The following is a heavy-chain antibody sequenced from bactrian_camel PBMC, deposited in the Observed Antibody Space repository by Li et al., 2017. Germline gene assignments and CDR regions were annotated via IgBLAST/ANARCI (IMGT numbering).Heavy chain of an antibody. CDR2: IYTGGSTT. J-gene: IGHJ4*01. D-gene: IGHD2*01. CDR1: GDTVSSYY. V-gene: IGHV3S28*01. Sequence: QLVESGGGSVQVGGSLSLSCAATGDTVSSYYVGWFRQAPGKAREGVATIYTGGSTTYYADSVKGRFTISQDDAKNTIYLQMNSLKPDDTAAYYCAANFGPYCSGPYLARRADFLGQGTQVTVS.